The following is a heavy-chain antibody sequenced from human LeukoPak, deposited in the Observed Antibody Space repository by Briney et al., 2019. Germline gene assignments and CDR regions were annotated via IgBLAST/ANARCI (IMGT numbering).Heavy chain of an antibody. J-gene: IGHJ3*02. CDR2: IYYSGST. D-gene: IGHD6-13*01. Sequence: SETLSLTCTVSGGSISSYYWSWIRQPPGKGLEWIGYIYYSGSTNYNPSLKSRVTISLDTTKNQFSLKLSSVTAADTAVYYCARGLSAGYAKGAFNIWGQGTMVTVSS. CDR1: GGSISSYY. CDR3: ARGLSAGYAKGAFNI. V-gene: IGHV4-59*01.